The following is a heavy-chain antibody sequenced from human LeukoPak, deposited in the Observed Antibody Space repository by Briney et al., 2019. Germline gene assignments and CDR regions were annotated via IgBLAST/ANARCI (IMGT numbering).Heavy chain of an antibody. CDR1: GYTFTGYY. CDR3: ARDKTRITMVRGVIISY. V-gene: IGHV1-2*02. Sequence: ASVKVSCKASGYTFTGYYMHWVRQAPGQGLEWMGWINPNSGGTNYAQKFQGRVTMTRDTSISTAYMELSRLRSDDTAVYYCARDKTRITMVRGVIISYWGQGTLVTVSS. D-gene: IGHD3-10*01. CDR2: INPNSGGT. J-gene: IGHJ4*02.